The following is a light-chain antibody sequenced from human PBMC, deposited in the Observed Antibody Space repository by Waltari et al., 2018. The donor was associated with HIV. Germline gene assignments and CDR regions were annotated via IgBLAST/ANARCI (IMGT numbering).Light chain of an antibody. V-gene: IGKV1-33*01. CDR1: QDIGGT. J-gene: IGKJ2*03. CDR3: LQFDNLPYS. CDR2: AAS. Sequence: QMTPSPSSLSGSVGDKVTITCQASQDIGGTLNWFQHKPGKAPELLIFAASYLIKGVPSRFSGSGYGTHFTCTINRLQPEDIATYVCLQFDNLPYSFGQGSKVEIK.